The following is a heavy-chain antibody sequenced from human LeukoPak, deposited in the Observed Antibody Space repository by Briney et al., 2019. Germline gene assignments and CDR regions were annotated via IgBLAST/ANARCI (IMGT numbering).Heavy chain of an antibody. V-gene: IGHV1-2*02. J-gene: IGHJ4*02. D-gene: IGHD6-13*01. CDR1: GYTFTGFY. CDR2: INPNSGGT. Sequence: GASVKVSCKASGYTFTGFYMHWARQAPGQGLEWMGWINPNSGGTKYAQKFQGRVTMTRDTSISTAYMEVSRLRSDDTAVYYCARAVDSSSWYPFDYWGQGTLVTVSS. CDR3: ARAVDSSSWYPFDY.